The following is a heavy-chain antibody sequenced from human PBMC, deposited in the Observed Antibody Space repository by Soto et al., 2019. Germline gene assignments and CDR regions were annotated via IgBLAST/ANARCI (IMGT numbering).Heavy chain of an antibody. D-gene: IGHD4-17*01. CDR1: GFTFSSYA. Sequence: EVQLLESGGGLVQPGGSLRLSCAASGFTFSSYAMSWVRQAPGKGLEWVSAISGSGGSTYYADSVKGRFTISRDNSKNPLYLQKNSLRAEDTAVYYCAKLHDYGDYRSHWYFDCWGQGTLVTVSS. J-gene: IGHJ4*02. CDR2: ISGSGGST. V-gene: IGHV3-23*01. CDR3: AKLHDYGDYRSHWYFDC.